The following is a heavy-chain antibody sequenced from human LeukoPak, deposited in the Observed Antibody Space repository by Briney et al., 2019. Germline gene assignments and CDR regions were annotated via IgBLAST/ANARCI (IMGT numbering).Heavy chain of an antibody. Sequence: PGGSLRLSCAASGFTFSSYGMHWVRQAPGKGLEWVAVIWYDGSNKYYADSVKGRFTISRDNSKNTLYLQMNSLRAEDTAVYYCARDPTYCGGDCSYPSYYYYYMDVWGKGTTVTVSS. D-gene: IGHD2-21*01. V-gene: IGHV3-33*01. J-gene: IGHJ6*03. CDR2: IWYDGSNK. CDR3: ARDPTYCGGDCSYPSYYYYYMDV. CDR1: GFTFSSYG.